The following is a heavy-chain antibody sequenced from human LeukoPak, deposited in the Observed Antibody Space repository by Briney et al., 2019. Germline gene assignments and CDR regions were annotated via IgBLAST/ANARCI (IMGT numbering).Heavy chain of an antibody. CDR3: ARAGSDFWSGYSKGYFDY. CDR2: ISSSLGTI. D-gene: IGHD3-3*01. V-gene: IGHV3-48*01. CDR1: EFTFSTYN. J-gene: IGHJ4*02. Sequence: TGGSLRLSCAASEFTFSTYNMNWVRQAPGKGLEWVSYISSSLGTIYYADSVKGRFTISRDNAKNSLYLQMNSLRSEDTAVYYCARAGSDFWSGYSKGYFDYWGRGTLVTVSS.